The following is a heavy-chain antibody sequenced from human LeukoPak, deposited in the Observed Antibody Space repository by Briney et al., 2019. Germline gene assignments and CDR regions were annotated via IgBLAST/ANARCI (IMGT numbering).Heavy chain of an antibody. CDR1: GGSISSYY. D-gene: IGHD5-18*01. J-gene: IGHJ4*02. CDR3: ARSGYSYGGNYFDY. CDR2: IYYSGST. Sequence: SETLSLTCTVSGGSISSYYWSWIRQPPGKGLEWIGYIYYSGSTNYNPSLKSRVTISVDTSKNQFSLKLSSVTAADTAVCYCARSGYSYGGNYFDYWGQGTLVTVSS. V-gene: IGHV4-59*01.